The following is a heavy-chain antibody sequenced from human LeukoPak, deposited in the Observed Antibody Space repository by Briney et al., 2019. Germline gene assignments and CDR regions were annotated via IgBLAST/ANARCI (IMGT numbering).Heavy chain of an antibody. V-gene: IGHV1-2*02. Sequence: ASVNVSCKASGYTFTGYYMHWVRQAPGQGLEWMGWINPNSGGTNYAQRFQGRVTMTRDTSISTAYMELSRLRSDDTAVYYCARLVSGSGWSIDYWGQGTLVTVSS. CDR1: GYTFTGYY. D-gene: IGHD6-19*01. J-gene: IGHJ4*02. CDR2: INPNSGGT. CDR3: ARLVSGSGWSIDY.